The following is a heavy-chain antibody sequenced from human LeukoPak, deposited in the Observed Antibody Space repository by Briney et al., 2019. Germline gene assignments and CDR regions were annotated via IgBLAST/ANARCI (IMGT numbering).Heavy chain of an antibody. V-gene: IGHV3-11*01. D-gene: IGHD1-14*01. CDR2: ISSGGSTI. CDR3: ARRHHLMDV. CDR1: GFIFSDYY. Sequence: GGSLRLSCAASGFIFSDYYMSWIRQGPGKGLEWVSYISSGGSTISYADSVKGRFTISRDNAKNSLYLHMNNLRVEDTAVYYCARRHHLMDVWGKGTTVTVSS. J-gene: IGHJ6*04.